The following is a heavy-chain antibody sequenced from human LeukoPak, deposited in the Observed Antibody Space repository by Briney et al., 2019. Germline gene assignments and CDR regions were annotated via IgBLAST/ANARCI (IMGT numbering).Heavy chain of an antibody. CDR1: GGSISSSTYY. D-gene: IGHD5-18*01. V-gene: IGHV4-39*01. CDR2: SYFSGTTT. Sequence: NTAETLSLTCAVSGGSISSSTYYWGWIRQSPGKGLGWIGRSYFSGTTTYYHPSLKSRVTISADTSKNQSSLKLSSVTAADAALYHCVRHFPGYTYGFDCWGQGTLVTVSS. CDR3: VRHFPGYTYGFDC. J-gene: IGHJ4*02.